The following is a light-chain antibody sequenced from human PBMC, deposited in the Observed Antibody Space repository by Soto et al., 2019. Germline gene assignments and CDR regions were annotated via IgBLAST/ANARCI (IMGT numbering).Light chain of an antibody. Sequence: QLVLTQSPSASASRGASVKLTCTLSSGHSSYAIAWHQQQPEKAPRYLMKLNSDGSHSKGDGIPDRFSGSSSGAERYLTISSLQSEDEADYYCQTWGTGTHVVFGGRTKLTVL. J-gene: IGLJ2*01. CDR1: SGHSSYA. CDR3: QTWGTGTHVV. V-gene: IGLV4-69*01. CDR2: LNSDGSH.